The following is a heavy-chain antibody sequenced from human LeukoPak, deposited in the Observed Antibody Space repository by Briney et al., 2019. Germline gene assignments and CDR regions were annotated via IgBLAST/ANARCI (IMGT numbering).Heavy chain of an antibody. Sequence: GGSLRLSCAASGFTFNDYYMSWIRPAPGKGLEWLSYINIGGTNTHYADSVKGRFTISRDNANKSLYLEMNNLRAEDTAVYYCATDGAGFDTWRQGVLVTVSS. CDR3: ATDGAGFDT. V-gene: IGHV3-11*01. CDR1: GFTFNDYY. CDR2: INIGGTNT. J-gene: IGHJ5*02.